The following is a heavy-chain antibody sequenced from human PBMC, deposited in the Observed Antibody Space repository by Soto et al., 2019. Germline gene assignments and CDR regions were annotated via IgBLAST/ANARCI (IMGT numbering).Heavy chain of an antibody. CDR3: AREDLGYCSGGSCYSLDV. CDR2: IWYDGSNK. D-gene: IGHD2-15*01. J-gene: IGHJ6*03. CDR1: GFTFSSYG. V-gene: IGHV3-33*01. Sequence: GGSLRLSCAASGFTFSSYGMHWVRQAPGKGLEWVAVIWYDGSNKYYADSVKGRFTISRDNSKNTLYLQMNSLRAEDTAVYYCAREDLGYCSGGSCYSLDVWGKGTTVTVSS.